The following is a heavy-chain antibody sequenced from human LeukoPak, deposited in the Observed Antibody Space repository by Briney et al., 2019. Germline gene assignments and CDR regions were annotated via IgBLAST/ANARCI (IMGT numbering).Heavy chain of an antibody. Sequence: SETLSLTCAVYGGSFSGYYWSWTRQPPGKGLEWIGEINHSGSTNYNPSLKSRVTISVDTSKNQFSLKLSSVTAADTAVYYCAREANVVVAAKRHWFDPWGQGTLVTVSS. CDR2: INHSGST. D-gene: IGHD2-15*01. V-gene: IGHV4-34*01. CDR1: GGSFSGYY. CDR3: AREANVVVAAKRHWFDP. J-gene: IGHJ5*02.